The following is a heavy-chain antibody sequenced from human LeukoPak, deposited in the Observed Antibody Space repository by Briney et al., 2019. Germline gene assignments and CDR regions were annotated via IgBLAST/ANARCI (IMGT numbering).Heavy chain of an antibody. J-gene: IGHJ6*02. Sequence: GESLKISCKGSGYSFTSYWIGWVRQMPGKGLEWMGIIYPGDSDTRYSLSFQGQVTISADKSISTAYLQWSSLKASDTATYYCARGVVGQWPDYYYYGMDVWGQGTTVTVSS. V-gene: IGHV5-51*01. CDR3: ARGVVGQWPDYYYYGMDV. CDR1: GYSFTSYW. D-gene: IGHD6-19*01. CDR2: IYPGDSDT.